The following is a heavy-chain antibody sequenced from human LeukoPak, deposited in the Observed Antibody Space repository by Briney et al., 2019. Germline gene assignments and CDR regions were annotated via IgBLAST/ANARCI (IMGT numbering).Heavy chain of an antibody. CDR2: IYYSGST. J-gene: IGHJ3*02. CDR3: ARNLPMRGGYPLDAFDI. D-gene: IGHD3-22*01. V-gene: IGHV4-31*03. Sequence: SETLSLTCTVSGGSISSGGYYWRWIRQHPGAGLEWIGYIYYSGSTYYNPSLKSRVTISVDTSKNQFSLKLSSVTAADTAVYYCARNLPMRGGYPLDAFDIWGQGTMVTVSS. CDR1: GGSISSGGYY.